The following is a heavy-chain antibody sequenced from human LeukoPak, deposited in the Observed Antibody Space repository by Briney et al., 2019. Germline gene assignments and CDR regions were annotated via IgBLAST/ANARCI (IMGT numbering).Heavy chain of an antibody. CDR1: GFIFSNSN. Sequence: GGSLRLSCAASGFIFSNSNMNWVRQAPGKGLEWVSYISSSGSNIYYADSMKGRFTISRDNPKNSLYIQMSSLRVEDRAVYHWARGSGYYYKYWGQATVV. V-gene: IGHV3-48*04. CDR2: ISSSGSNI. J-gene: IGHJ4*02. D-gene: IGHD3-22*01. CDR3: ARGSGYYYKY.